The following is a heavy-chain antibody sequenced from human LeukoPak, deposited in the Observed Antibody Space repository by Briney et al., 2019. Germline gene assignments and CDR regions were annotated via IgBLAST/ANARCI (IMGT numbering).Heavy chain of an antibody. CDR1: GGSISSSPYY. J-gene: IGHJ4*02. Sequence: SETLSLTCTVSGGSISSSPYYWGWIRQPPGKGLEWIGNIYYSGSTYYNPSLKTRVTISVDTSKNRFSLKLTSVTAADTAVYYCARHASVDGNWPRPLDYWGQGSLVTVSS. CDR3: ARHASVDGNWPRPLDY. CDR2: IYYSGST. D-gene: IGHD6-19*01. V-gene: IGHV4-39*01.